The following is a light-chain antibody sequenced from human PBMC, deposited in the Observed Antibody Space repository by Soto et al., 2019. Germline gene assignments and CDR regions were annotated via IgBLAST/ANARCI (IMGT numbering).Light chain of an antibody. V-gene: IGKV3-15*01. J-gene: IGKJ2*01. CDR3: QQYYNWPLP. CDR2: GAS. CDR1: QSVSSN. Sequence: EIVMTQSPATLSVSPGEGATLSCRASQSVSSNLAWYQQKPGQTPRLLIYGASSRATGIPARFSGSGSGTEFTLSISSLQSEDFAVYYCQQYYNWPLPFGQGTNLEIK.